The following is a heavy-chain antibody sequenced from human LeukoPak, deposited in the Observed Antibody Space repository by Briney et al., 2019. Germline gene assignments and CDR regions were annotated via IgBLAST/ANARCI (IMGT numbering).Heavy chain of an antibody. CDR2: INSDGRIT. CDR1: GFTFGRYW. CDR3: ARGQYYGMDV. J-gene: IGHJ6*04. Sequence: GGSLRLSCAASGFTFGRYWMHWVRQAPGKGLVWVSRINSDGRITSYADSVKGRFTISRDNAKNTLYLQMNSLRAEDTAVYYCARGQYYGMDVWGKGTTVTVSS. V-gene: IGHV3-74*01.